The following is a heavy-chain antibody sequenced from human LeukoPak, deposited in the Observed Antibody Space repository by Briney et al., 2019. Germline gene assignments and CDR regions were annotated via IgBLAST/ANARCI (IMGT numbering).Heavy chain of an antibody. Sequence: PGGSLRLSCAASGFTFSSYWMSWLRQAPGKGLEWVANIKQDGSEKYYVDPVKGRFTISRDNAKNSLYLQMNSLRAEDTAVYHCARGYCSGGSCYGAFDIWGQGTMVTVSS. V-gene: IGHV3-7*01. CDR2: IKQDGSEK. J-gene: IGHJ3*02. CDR1: GFTFSSYW. CDR3: ARGYCSGGSCYGAFDI. D-gene: IGHD2-15*01.